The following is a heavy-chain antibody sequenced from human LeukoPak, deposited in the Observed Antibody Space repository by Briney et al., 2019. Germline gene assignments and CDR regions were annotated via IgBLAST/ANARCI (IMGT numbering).Heavy chain of an antibody. D-gene: IGHD4-17*01. CDR3: ARGQGHGDYYEEAFDI. V-gene: IGHV4-59*01. J-gene: IGHJ3*02. CDR1: GGSISSYF. Sequence: SETLSLTCIVSGGSISSYFWSWIRQPPGKGREWIGYIYCSGSTNYNPSLKSRDTISVDTSKNQFSLRLNSVTAADTAVYYCARGQGHGDYYEEAFDIWGQGTMVPVSS. CDR2: IYCSGST.